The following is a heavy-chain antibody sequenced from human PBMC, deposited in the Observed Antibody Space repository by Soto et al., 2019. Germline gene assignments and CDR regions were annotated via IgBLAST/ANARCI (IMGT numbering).Heavy chain of an antibody. CDR3: AREGPRGVTNYDDY. CDR2: INHSGST. Sequence: SETLSLTCAVYGGSFSGYYWSWIRQPPGKGLEWIGEINHSGSTNYNPSLKSRVTISVDTSKNQFSLKLSSVTAADTAVYYCAREGPRGVTNYDDYWGQGTLVTVSS. CDR1: GGSFSGYY. D-gene: IGHD4-17*01. J-gene: IGHJ4*02. V-gene: IGHV4-34*01.